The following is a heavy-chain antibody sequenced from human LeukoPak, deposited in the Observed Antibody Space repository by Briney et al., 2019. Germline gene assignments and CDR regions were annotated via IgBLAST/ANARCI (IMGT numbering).Heavy chain of an antibody. CDR2: IFHSGIT. CDR1: GGSISSYW. V-gene: IGHV4-59*12. J-gene: IGHJ5*02. Sequence: PSETLSLTCTVSGGSISSYWWSWIRQPPGKGLEWIAFIFHSGITNYNPSLKSRASISVDTSKNLCSLRLTSVTAPDTAVYSCAAHAYYSGGYSYWFDPWGLGTLVTVSS. D-gene: IGHD1-26*01. CDR3: AAHAYYSGGYSYWFDP.